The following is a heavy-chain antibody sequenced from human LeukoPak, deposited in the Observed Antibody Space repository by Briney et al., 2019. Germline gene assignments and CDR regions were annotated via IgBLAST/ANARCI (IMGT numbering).Heavy chain of an antibody. CDR3: TKDLPEYGGFY. D-gene: IGHD4-23*01. CDR2: ISDDGSNT. Sequence: GGSLRLSCAASGFTVISYGIHWVRQAPGKGLEWVAVISDDGSNTYYADSVKGRLTISRDNSKNTLYLQMNSLRAEDTAVYYCTKDLPEYGGFYWGRGTLVTVSS. V-gene: IGHV3-30*18. J-gene: IGHJ4*02. CDR1: GFTVISYG.